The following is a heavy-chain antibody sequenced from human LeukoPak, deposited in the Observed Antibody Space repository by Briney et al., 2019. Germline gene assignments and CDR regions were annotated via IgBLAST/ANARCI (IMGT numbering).Heavy chain of an antibody. Sequence: PGGSLRLSCAASGFTFSRYSMYWVRAALGKGLEWVSFMSSSSSSIYYADSVKGRFTISRDNAKNSLYMQMNSLRAEDRAVYNCARGGELERRSGHVLDYGGQGTLVTVSA. CDR2: MSSSSSSI. CDR1: GFTFSRYS. V-gene: IGHV3-21*06. D-gene: IGHD1-1*01. J-gene: IGHJ4*02. CDR3: ARGGELERRSGHVLDY.